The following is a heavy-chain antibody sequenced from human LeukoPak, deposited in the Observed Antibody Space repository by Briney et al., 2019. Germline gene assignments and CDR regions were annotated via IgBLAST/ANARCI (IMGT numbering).Heavy chain of an antibody. J-gene: IGHJ5*02. CDR1: GGTFSSYE. D-gene: IGHD6-13*01. CDR2: INTNTGNP. Sequence: ASVKVSCKASGGTFSSYEISWVRQAPGQGLEWMGWINTNTGNPTYAQGFTGRFVFSLDTSVSTAYLQISSLKAEDTAVFYCARDRAATGYWFDPWGQGTLVTVSS. CDR3: ARDRAATGYWFDP. V-gene: IGHV7-4-1*02.